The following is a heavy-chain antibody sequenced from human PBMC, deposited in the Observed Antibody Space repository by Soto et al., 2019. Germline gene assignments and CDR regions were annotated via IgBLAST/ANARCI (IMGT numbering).Heavy chain of an antibody. V-gene: IGHV3-11*04. J-gene: IGHJ6*02. CDR3: AREETRWPLAFGLDV. D-gene: IGHD2-15*01. CDR2: ISGSGDTI. Sequence: PGGSLRLSCAASGFTFSDYCMSWIRQAPGKGLEWVSYISGSGDTIYYADSVKGRFTISRDNANNSVSLQMNSLRAEDTAVYYCAREETRWPLAFGLDVWGQGTTVTVSS. CDR1: GFTFSDYC.